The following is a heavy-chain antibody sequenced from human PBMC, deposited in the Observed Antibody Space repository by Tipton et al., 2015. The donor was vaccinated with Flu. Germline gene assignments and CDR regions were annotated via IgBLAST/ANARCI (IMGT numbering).Heavy chain of an antibody. Sequence: QLVQSGGGLIQPGGSLRLSCAASGFTVSSSYMSWVRQAPGKGLEWVSVIYSGDSTYYADSVKGRFTISTDNSNNTLYLQMNSLRAEDTAIYCWARDWNGDYVIDYWGQGTLFTVSS. CDR3: ARDWNGDYVIDY. CDR1: GFTVSSSY. CDR2: IYSGDST. J-gene: IGHJ4*02. V-gene: IGHV3-53*01. D-gene: IGHD4-17*01.